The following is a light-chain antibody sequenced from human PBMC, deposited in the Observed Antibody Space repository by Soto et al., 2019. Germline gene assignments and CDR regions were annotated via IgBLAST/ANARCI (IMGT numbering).Light chain of an antibody. CDR2: AAS. V-gene: IGKV3-20*01. CDR3: QQFRSSSYT. Sequence: VLTQSPDTLSLSPGERATLSCRASESVTSSYLGWYQQKPGQAPRLLIYAASTRASGIPDRFSGSGSGTDFTLTISRLEPEDSAVYYCQQFRSSSYTFGQGTKLEIK. J-gene: IGKJ2*01. CDR1: ESVTSSY.